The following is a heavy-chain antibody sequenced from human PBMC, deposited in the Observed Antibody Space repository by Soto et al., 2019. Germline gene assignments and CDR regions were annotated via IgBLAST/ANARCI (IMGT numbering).Heavy chain of an antibody. Sequence: HPGGSLRLSCAASAFTLKNHWMHWVRQVPGKGPVWVSRINGDGSFTSYADAVKGRFTISRDNAKNTLYLQIDSLRAEDTAVYYCAREGFSYGYGYYYYNGMDVWGQGTTVTVSS. J-gene: IGHJ6*02. CDR2: INGDGSFT. CDR1: AFTLKNHW. D-gene: IGHD5-18*01. V-gene: IGHV3-74*01. CDR3: AREGFSYGYGYYYYNGMDV.